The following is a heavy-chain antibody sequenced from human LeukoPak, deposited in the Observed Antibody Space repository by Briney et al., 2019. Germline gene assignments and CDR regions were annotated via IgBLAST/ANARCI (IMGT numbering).Heavy chain of an antibody. CDR2: ISAYNGNT. D-gene: IGHD4-11*01. Sequence: ASVKVSCKASGYTFTSYGISWVRQAPGQGLEWMGWISAYNGNTNYAQKLQGRVTMTTDTSTSTAYMELRSLRSADTAVYYCARGETTVRPYYYYGMDVWGQGTTVTVSS. J-gene: IGHJ6*02. CDR3: ARGETTVRPYYYYGMDV. CDR1: GYTFTSYG. V-gene: IGHV1-18*01.